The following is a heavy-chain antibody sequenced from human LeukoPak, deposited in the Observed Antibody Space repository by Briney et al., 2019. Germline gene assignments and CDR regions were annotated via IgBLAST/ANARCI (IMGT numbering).Heavy chain of an antibody. D-gene: IGHD3-22*01. Sequence: ASVKVSCKASGYSFTGYYIHWVRQAPGQGLEWMGWINPNSGGTNYAQKFQGRVTMTRDTSISTAYMELSSLRSEDTAVYYCARVAYYYDSSVQNDAFDIWGQGTMVTVSS. CDR1: GYSFTGYY. CDR3: ARVAYYYDSSVQNDAFDI. V-gene: IGHV1-2*02. CDR2: INPNSGGT. J-gene: IGHJ3*02.